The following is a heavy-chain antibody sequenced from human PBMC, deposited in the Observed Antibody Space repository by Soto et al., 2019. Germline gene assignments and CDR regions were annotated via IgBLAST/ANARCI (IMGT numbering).Heavy chain of an antibody. CDR1: GFTFSSYA. D-gene: IGHD6-19*01. J-gene: IGHJ4*02. V-gene: IGHV3-30-3*01. CDR3: AGLDSSGWNFDY. Sequence: GGSLRLSCAASGFTFSSYAMHWVRQAPGKGLEWVAVISYDGSNKYYADSVKGRFTISRDNSKNTLYLQMNSLRAEDTAVYYCAGLDSSGWNFDYWGKGTLVTVSS. CDR2: ISYDGSNK.